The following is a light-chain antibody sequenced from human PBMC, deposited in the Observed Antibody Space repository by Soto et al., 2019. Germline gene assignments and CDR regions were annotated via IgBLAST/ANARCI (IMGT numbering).Light chain of an antibody. J-gene: IGLJ1*01. V-gene: IGLV2-8*01. Sequence: QSALTQPPSASGSPGQSVTISCTGTSSDIGGYNYVSWYQQHPGKAPKLIIYEVSKRPSGVPDRFSGSKSGNTASLTVSGLQAEDEADYYCNSYTSNNTYVFGTGTKLTVL. CDR1: SSDIGGYNY. CDR3: NSYTSNNTYV. CDR2: EVS.